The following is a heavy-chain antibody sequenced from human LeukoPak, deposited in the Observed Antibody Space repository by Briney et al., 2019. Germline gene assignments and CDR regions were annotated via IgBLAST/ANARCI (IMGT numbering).Heavy chain of an antibody. Sequence: ASVKVSCKASGYTFTGYYMHWVRQAPGQGLEWMGRTNSNTGGTNYAQKFQGRVTMTRDTSISTAYMELSRLRPDDTAVYYCARSPPYYDSSGHSLGAFDIWGQGTMVTVSS. D-gene: IGHD3-22*01. CDR3: ARSPPYYDSSGHSLGAFDI. CDR1: GYTFTGYY. V-gene: IGHV1-2*06. CDR2: TNSNTGGT. J-gene: IGHJ3*02.